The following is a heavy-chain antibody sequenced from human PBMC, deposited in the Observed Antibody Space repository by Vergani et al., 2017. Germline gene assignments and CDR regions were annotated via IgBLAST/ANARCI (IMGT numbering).Heavy chain of an antibody. Sequence: QVQLQESGPGLVKPSQTLSLTCTVSGGSISSGDYYWSWIRQPPGKGLEWIGYIYYSGSTYYNPSLKSRVTIYLDTSKNQFSLKLSSVTAADTAVYYCARVYYYGSGSYYKRPGAFDIWGQGTMVTVSS. J-gene: IGHJ3*02. V-gene: IGHV4-30-4*01. D-gene: IGHD3-10*01. CDR1: GGSISSGDYY. CDR2: IYYSGST. CDR3: ARVYYYGSGSYYKRPGAFDI.